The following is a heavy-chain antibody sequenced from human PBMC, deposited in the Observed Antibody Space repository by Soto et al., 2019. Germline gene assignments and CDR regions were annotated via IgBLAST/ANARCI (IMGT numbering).Heavy chain of an antibody. Sequence: GGSLRISCAACGFTFSDYYMSWIRQASGKGLEWVGRIRSKANSYATAYAASVKGRFTISRDDSKNTAYLQMNSLKTEDTAVYYCTVIKDIVLVPAALGFDYWGQGTLVTV. CDR1: GFTFSDYY. CDR2: IRSKANSYAT. CDR3: TVIKDIVLVPAALGFDY. J-gene: IGHJ4*02. V-gene: IGHV3-73*01. D-gene: IGHD2-2*01.